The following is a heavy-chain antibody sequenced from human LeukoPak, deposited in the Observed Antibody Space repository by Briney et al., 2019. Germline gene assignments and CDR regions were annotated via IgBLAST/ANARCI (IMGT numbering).Heavy chain of an antibody. J-gene: IGHJ4*02. V-gene: IGHV3-48*03. CDR1: GFTFSGYD. CDR3: ARRAPSHDFDD. CDR2: ISSSGSTI. Sequence: GGSLRLSCAASGFTFSGYDVNWVRQAPGKGLEWVSYISSSGSTIYYADSVKGRFTISRDNAKNSLYLQMNSLRVEDTALYYCARRAPSHDFDDWGQGTLVTVSS.